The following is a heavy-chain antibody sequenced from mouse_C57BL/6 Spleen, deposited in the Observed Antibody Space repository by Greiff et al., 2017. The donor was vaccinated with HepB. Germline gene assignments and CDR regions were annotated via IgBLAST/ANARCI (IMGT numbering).Heavy chain of an antibody. CDR3: ARGIDYYGSSWYFDV. CDR2: IHPNSGST. V-gene: IGHV1-64*01. Sequence: QVQLQQPGAELVKPGASVKLSCKASGYTFTSYWMHWVKQRPGQGLEWIGMIHPNSGSTNYNEKFKSKATLTVDKSSSTAYMQLSSLTSEDSAVYYCARGIDYYGSSWYFDVWGTGTTVTVSS. J-gene: IGHJ1*03. D-gene: IGHD1-1*01. CDR1: GYTFTSYW.